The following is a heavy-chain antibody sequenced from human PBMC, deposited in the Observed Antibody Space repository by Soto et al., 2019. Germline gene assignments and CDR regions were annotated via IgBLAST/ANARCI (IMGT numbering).Heavy chain of an antibody. CDR2: IYYSAST. CDR1: CGYNSSGDHH. Sequence: SETLSLTCTVSCGYNSSGDHHWTWIRQSRGKGLEWIGAIYYSASTYYNPSLVSRIRLSIDTSKNQFSLELTSVTAADTAVYYCARDSRTPSGGMDVWRQGTTVT. J-gene: IGHJ6*02. V-gene: IGHV4-30-4*01. CDR3: ARDSRTPSGGMDV.